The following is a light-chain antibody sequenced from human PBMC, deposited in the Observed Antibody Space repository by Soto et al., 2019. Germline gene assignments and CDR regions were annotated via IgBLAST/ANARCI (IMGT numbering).Light chain of an antibody. V-gene: IGKV3-20*01. Sequence: EIVLAQSPGTLSLSPGDRATLSCRASQSFNSRYLAWFQQRPGQAPRLLIYATSSRAADIPDRFSGSGSGTDFTLTINRLEPEDFAVYYCQQYGSAPGTFGQGTKVEIK. J-gene: IGKJ1*01. CDR2: ATS. CDR1: QSFNSRY. CDR3: QQYGSAPGT.